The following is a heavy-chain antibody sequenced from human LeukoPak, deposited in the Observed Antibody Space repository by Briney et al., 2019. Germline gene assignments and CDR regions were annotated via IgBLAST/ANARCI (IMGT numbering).Heavy chain of an antibody. J-gene: IGHJ1*01. D-gene: IGHD6-19*01. CDR1: GFTFSSYN. Sequence: GGSLRLSCAASGFTFSSYNMNWVRQAPGKGPEWVSSITSSSSYIYYADSVKGRFTISRDNSKNTLYVQMNSLRAEDTAVYYCARGGKRAVAGTRSPQYFQHWGQGTLVTVSS. CDR2: ITSSSSYI. V-gene: IGHV3-21*01. CDR3: ARGGKRAVAGTRSPQYFQH.